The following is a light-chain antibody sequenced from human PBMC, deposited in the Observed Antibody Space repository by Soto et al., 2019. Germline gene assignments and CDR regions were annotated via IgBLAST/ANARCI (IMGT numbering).Light chain of an antibody. J-gene: IGKJ1*01. V-gene: IGKV3-11*01. CDR3: QQRSNWPPTWT. CDR2: DAS. Sequence: EIVLTQSPATLSLSPGERATLSCRASQSVSSYLAWYQQKPGQAPRLLIYDASNRATGIPARFSGSGSGTDFTLTISSLEPEDFAVYYCQQRSNWPPTWTFGQGTKVVIK. CDR1: QSVSSY.